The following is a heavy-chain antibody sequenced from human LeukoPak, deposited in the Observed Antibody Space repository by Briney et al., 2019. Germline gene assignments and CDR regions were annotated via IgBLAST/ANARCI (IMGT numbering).Heavy chain of an antibody. Sequence: PRGSLRLSCAGSGFSFSGYWINWVRQAPGRGLEWVANINLDGSEKYYVDSVKGRFTISRDNAKNSLYLQMNSLRAEDTAVYYCARDNWGFDIWGQGTMVTVSS. D-gene: IGHD7-27*01. V-gene: IGHV3-7*04. CDR2: INLDGSEK. CDR1: GFSFSGYW. J-gene: IGHJ3*02. CDR3: ARDNWGFDI.